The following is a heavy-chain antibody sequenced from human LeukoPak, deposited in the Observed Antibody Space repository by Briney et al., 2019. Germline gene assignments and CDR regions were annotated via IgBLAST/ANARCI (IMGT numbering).Heavy chain of an antibody. CDR1: GSSVSSYG. D-gene: IGHD3-22*01. Sequence: SLTLSCAVSGSSVSSYGTHCVRHVAGGVRGWEASFLCCGSTIYYADSVKGRFTISRDNAKNSLYLQMNSLRAEDTAVYYCARGTDYYDSSGYYLHYFDYWGQGTLVTVSS. V-gene: IGHV3-48*04. CDR3: ARGTDYYDSSGYYLHYFDY. CDR2: FLCCGSTI. J-gene: IGHJ4*02.